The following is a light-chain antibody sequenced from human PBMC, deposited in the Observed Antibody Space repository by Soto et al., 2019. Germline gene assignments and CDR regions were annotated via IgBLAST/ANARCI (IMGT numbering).Light chain of an antibody. CDR3: QSYDISLSGFV. CDR1: SSNIGAGYD. CDR2: GNN. J-gene: IGLJ1*01. Sequence: QSALTQPPSVSGAPGQRGTISFTGSSSNIGAGYDVHYYQQLPGRAPKLLIYGNNNRPSGVPDRFSGSKSGTSASLAITGLRAEDEADYYCQSYDISLSGFVFGTGTKVTV. V-gene: IGLV1-40*01.